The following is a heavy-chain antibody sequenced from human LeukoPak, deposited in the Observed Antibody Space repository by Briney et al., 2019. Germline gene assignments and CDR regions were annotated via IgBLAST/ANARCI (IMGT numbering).Heavy chain of an antibody. CDR2: ISWNSATI. CDR3: AEDREVWGFGEDAFDI. D-gene: IGHD3-10*01. V-gene: IGHV3-9*01. Sequence: GGSLRLSCAASGFTFDDYAMHWVRQAPGKGLEWVSSISWNSATIGYADSVKGRFTISRDNAKNSLYLQMNVLSAEDTAFYYCAEDREVWGFGEDAFDIWGQGTMVTVSS. CDR1: GFTFDDYA. J-gene: IGHJ3*02.